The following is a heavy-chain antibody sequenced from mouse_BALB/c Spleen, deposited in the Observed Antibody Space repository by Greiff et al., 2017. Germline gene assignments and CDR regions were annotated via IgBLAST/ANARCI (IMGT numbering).Heavy chain of an antibody. CDR2: IRLKSDNYAT. CDR3: TVDGYSAWFAY. J-gene: IGHJ3*01. Sequence: EVQGVESGGGLVQPGGSMKLSCVASGFTFSSYWMSWVRQSPEKGLEWVAEIRLKSDNYATHYAESVKGKFTISRDDSKSRLYLQMNSLRAEDTGIYYCTVDGYSAWFAYWGQGTLVTVSA. V-gene: IGHV6-6*02. D-gene: IGHD2-3*01. CDR1: GFTFSSYW.